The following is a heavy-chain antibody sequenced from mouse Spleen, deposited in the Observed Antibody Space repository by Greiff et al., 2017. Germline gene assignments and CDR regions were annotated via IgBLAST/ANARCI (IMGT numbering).Heavy chain of an antibody. J-gene: IGHJ2*01. CDR3: ARDGPQYYFDY. CDR1: GYAFTNYL. D-gene: IGHD2-3*01. Sequence: VQLQESGAELVRPGTSVKVSCKASGYAFTNYLIAWVKQRPGQGLEWIGVINPGSGGTNYNEKFKGKATLTADTSSSTAYMQLSSLTSEDSAVYFWARDGPQYYFDYWGQGTTLTVSS. V-gene: IGHV1-54*01. CDR2: INPGSGGT.